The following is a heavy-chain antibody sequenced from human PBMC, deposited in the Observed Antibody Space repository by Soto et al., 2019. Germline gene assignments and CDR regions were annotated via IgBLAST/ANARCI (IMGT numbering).Heavy chain of an antibody. J-gene: IGHJ6*02. CDR2: ITFSGNTV. CDR3: ARVSWREKYGMDV. V-gene: IGHV3-11*01. CDR1: GFTFSDSY. Sequence: GGSLRLSCAASGFTFSDSYMSWIRQAPGKGLEWISYITFSGNTVCYADSLKGRFTISRDNAKNSLYLQMNRLRAEDTAVYYCARVSWREKYGMDVWGQGTTVTVSS.